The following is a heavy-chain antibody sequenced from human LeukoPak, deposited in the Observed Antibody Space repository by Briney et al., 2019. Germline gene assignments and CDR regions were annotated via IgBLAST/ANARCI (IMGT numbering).Heavy chain of an antibody. V-gene: IGHV3-33*01. CDR2: IWYDGSNK. Sequence: RSLRLSCAASGFTFSSYGMHWVRQAPGKGLEWVAVIWYDGSNKYYADSVKGRFTISRDNSKNTLYLQMNSLRAEDTAVYYCARAPGYCSGGSCYPLTDWGQGTLVTVSS. CDR3: ARAPGYCSGGSCYPLTD. D-gene: IGHD2-15*01. CDR1: GFTFSSYG. J-gene: IGHJ4*02.